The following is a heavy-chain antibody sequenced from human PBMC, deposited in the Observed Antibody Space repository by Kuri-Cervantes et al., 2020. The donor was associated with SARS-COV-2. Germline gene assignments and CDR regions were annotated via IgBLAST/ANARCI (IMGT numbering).Heavy chain of an antibody. CDR2: VFYNGVT. CDR3: TRDPPMNYYSSGSLVGLFYV. V-gene: IGHV4-59*01. J-gene: IGHJ3*01. Sequence: ESLKISCTVSGDSITTYYWTWVRQSPGKGLEWIGYVFYNGVTNYNPSLNRRVTMSVDRSKNQFSLTLTSVTAADTAIYYCTRDPPMNYYSSGSLVGLFYVWGPGTKVTVSS. D-gene: IGHD3-10*01. CDR1: GDSITTYY.